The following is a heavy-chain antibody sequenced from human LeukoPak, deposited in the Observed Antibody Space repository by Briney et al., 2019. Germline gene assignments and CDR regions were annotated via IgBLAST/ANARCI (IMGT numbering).Heavy chain of an antibody. D-gene: IGHD2-8*01. V-gene: IGHV1-18*01. Sequence: ASVKVSCKASGYTFTSYGISWVRQAPGQGLEWMGWISAYNGNTNYAQKLQGRVTMTTDTSTSTAYMELRSLRSDDTAVYYCARAPLLMVYGTNDYWGQGTLVTVSS. CDR1: GYTFTSYG. J-gene: IGHJ4*02. CDR2: ISAYNGNT. CDR3: ARAPLLMVYGTNDY.